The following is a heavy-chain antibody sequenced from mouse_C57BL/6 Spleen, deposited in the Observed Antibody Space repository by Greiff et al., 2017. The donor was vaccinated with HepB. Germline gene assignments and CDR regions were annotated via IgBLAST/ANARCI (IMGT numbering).Heavy chain of an antibody. CDR2: INPSSGYT. J-gene: IGHJ4*01. Sequence: VQRVESGAELAKPGASVKLSCKASGYTFTSYWMHWVKQRPGQGLEWIGYINPSSGYTKYNQKFKDKATLTADKSSSTAYMQLSSLTYEDSAVYYCAKPPSMVPYYAMDYWGQGTSVTVSS. V-gene: IGHV1-7*01. CDR3: AKPPSMVPYYAMDY. CDR1: GYTFTSYW. D-gene: IGHD2-2*01.